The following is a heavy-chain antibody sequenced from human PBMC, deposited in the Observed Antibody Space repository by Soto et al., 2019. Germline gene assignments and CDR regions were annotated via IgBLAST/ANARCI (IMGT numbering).Heavy chain of an antibody. V-gene: IGHV3-23*01. Sequence: EVQLLESGGGLVQPGGSLRLSCTASGFTFSSSPMTWVRQAPGKGLEWVSTIRGSTDSTYYADSVKGRLTISRDNPKNTLYLQMNSLRAEDTAVYYCAKKGGYGDFGIYFDYWGQGTLVTVSS. CDR2: IRGSTDST. D-gene: IGHD4-17*01. CDR1: GFTFSSSP. J-gene: IGHJ4*02. CDR3: AKKGGYGDFGIYFDY.